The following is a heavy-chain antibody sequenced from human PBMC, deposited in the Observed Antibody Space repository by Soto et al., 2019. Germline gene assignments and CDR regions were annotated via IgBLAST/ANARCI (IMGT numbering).Heavy chain of an antibody. V-gene: IGHV3-30*18. CDR3: AKTPPPYDCWSGLDY. D-gene: IGHD3-3*01. CDR2: ISFDGSNK. J-gene: IGHJ4*02. Sequence: QVQLVESGGGVVQPGRSLRLSCAASGFTFSTYGMHWVRQAPGKGLEWVAVISFDGSNKYYADSVKGRFTISRDNSKNTLVLQMNSLRAEDTAVYYCAKTPPPYDCWSGLDYWGQGTLVTVSS. CDR1: GFTFSTYG.